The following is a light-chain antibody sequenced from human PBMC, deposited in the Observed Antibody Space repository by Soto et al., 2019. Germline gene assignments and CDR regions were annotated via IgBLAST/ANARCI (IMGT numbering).Light chain of an antibody. Sequence: NFMLTQPHSVSESPGKTVIISCTRSSGSIASNYVQWYQQRPGSSPTTVIYEDNQRPSGVPDRFSGSIDSSSNSASLTISGRETEDEADSFCQSYDATNQVFGGGTKLTVL. J-gene: IGLJ3*02. CDR2: EDN. CDR3: QSYDATNQV. CDR1: SGSIASNY. V-gene: IGLV6-57*01.